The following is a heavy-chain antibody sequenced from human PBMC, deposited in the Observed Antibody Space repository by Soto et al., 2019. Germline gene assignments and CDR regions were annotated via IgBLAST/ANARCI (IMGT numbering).Heavy chain of an antibody. CDR3: ARGGSSRFDY. CDR1: GFTFSSNW. J-gene: IGHJ4*02. CDR2: IKQDGSEK. V-gene: IGHV3-7*01. Sequence: GGSLRLSCAASGFTFSSNWMSWVRQAPGKGLEWVANIKQDGSEKYYVDSVKGRFTISRDNAKKSLYLHMNSLRAEDTAVYYCARGGSSRFDYWGQGTLVTVSS. D-gene: IGHD6-13*01.